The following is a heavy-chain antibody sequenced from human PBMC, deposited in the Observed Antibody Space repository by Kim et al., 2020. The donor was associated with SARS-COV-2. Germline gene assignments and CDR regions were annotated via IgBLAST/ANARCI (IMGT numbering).Heavy chain of an antibody. D-gene: IGHD3-9*01. CDR1: GFTFNSHA. J-gene: IGHJ6*02. CDR2: ISGSGAT. CDR3: AKCTRGFDTLTGYYTSHYYFGMDV. Sequence: GGSLRLSCAASGFTFNSHAMSWVRQAPGKGLEWVSAISGSGATHYADSVRGRFTISRDNSKDTLYLQMSTLRVEDTAMYYCAKCTRGFDTLTGYYTSHYYFGMDVWGQGTTVTVSS. V-gene: IGHV3-23*01.